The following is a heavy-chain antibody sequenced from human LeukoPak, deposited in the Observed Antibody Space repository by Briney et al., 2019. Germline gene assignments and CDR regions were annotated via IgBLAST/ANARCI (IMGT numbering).Heavy chain of an antibody. V-gene: IGHV4-59*01. J-gene: IGHJ4*02. D-gene: IGHD1-26*01. CDR2: VFHTGST. Sequence: PSETLSHTCTVSGGSIDTYYWNWIRQPPGKGLEWIGYVFHTGSTNYNPSLKSRVTISVDTSKNQFSLKLSSVTAADTAVYYCARDRGSQPFIDYWGQGTLVTVSS. CDR1: GGSIDTYY. CDR3: ARDRGSQPFIDY.